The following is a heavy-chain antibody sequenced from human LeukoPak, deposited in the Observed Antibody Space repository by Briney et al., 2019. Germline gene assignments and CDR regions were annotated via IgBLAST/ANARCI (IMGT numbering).Heavy chain of an antibody. D-gene: IGHD2-15*01. V-gene: IGHV4-61*02. CDR2: IYTSGST. CDR1: GGSISSGSYY. J-gene: IGHJ4*02. Sequence: TSETLSLTCTVSGGSISSGSYYWSWIRQPAGKGLEWIGRIYTSGSTNYNPSLKSRVTISVDTSKNQFSLKLSSVTAADTAVYYCARGIRVGYYFDYWGQGTLVTVSS. CDR3: ARGIRVGYYFDY.